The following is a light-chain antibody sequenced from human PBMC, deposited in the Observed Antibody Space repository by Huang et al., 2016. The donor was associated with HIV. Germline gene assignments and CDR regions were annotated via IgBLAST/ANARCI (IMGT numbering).Light chain of an antibody. CDR2: KAS. V-gene: IGKV1-5*03. J-gene: IGKJ2*01. CDR3: QQYKSYSVT. CDR1: QSISTS. Sequence: DIQMTQSPSTLSASIGDRVTITCRASQSISTSLAWYQQKPGRAPTFLIYKASSLESGVPSRFNGSGSGTEFTLTISSLQPDDFATYYCQQYKSYSVTFGQGTKLEIK.